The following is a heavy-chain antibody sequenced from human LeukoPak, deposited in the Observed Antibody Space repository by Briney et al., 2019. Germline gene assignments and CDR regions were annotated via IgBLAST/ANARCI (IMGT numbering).Heavy chain of an antibody. CDR1: GFTFSSYE. V-gene: IGHV3-30*02. CDR3: AKGRGGLLLHPYDY. Sequence: PGGSLRLSCAASGFTFSSYEMNWVRQSPGKGLEWVAFIRYDGSNKYYADSVKGRFTISRDNSKNTLYLQMNSLRAEDTAVYYCAKGRGGLLLHPYDYWGQGTLVTVSS. CDR2: IRYDGSNK. J-gene: IGHJ4*02. D-gene: IGHD3-22*01.